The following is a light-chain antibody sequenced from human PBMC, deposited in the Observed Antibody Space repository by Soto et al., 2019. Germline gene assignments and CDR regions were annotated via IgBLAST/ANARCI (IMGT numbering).Light chain of an antibody. CDR3: QQYGSSPPWT. CDR1: QSVSSRY. V-gene: IGKV3-20*01. Sequence: EIVWTQSPGTLSLSPGERATLSCRTSQSVSSRYLAWYQQKPGQAPRLLIYGASSRATGIPDRFSGSGSGTDFTLTISRLEPEDLAVYFCQQYGSSPPWTFGPGTKVEIK. J-gene: IGKJ1*01. CDR2: GAS.